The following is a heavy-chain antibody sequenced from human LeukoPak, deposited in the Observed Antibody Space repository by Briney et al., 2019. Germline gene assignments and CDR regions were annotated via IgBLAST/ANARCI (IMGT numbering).Heavy chain of an antibody. Sequence: SETLSLTCTVSGGSISSYYWSWIRQPPGKGLEWIGYIYYSGSTNYNPSLKSRVTISVDTSKNQFSLKLSSVTAADTAVYYCARTAYYYDSSGYLESYYYYYYYMDVWGKGTTVTVSS. D-gene: IGHD3-22*01. J-gene: IGHJ6*03. CDR1: GGSISSYY. V-gene: IGHV4-59*01. CDR2: IYYSGST. CDR3: ARTAYYYDSSGYLESYYYYYYYMDV.